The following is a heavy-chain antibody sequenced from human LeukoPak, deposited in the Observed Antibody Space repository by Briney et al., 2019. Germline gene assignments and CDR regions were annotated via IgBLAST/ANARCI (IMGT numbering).Heavy chain of an antibody. CDR3: ARDSQPFLVQPPSAGHYYGMDV. CDR2: IYYTGST. Sequence: PSETLSLTCAVSGVSITGYYWSWRRQSPGKGLEWVGYIYYTGSTNYNSSLRSRVTISIDTFRNRLSLKLNSVTAADTAIYYCARDSQPFLVQPPSAGHYYGMDVWGHGTTVAVSS. J-gene: IGHJ6*02. D-gene: IGHD2-2*01. CDR1: GVSITGYY. V-gene: IGHV4-59*01.